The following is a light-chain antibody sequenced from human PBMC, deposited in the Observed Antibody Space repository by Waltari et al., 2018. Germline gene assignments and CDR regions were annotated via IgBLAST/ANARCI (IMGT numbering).Light chain of an antibody. CDR2: DAS. CDR1: HSGNWY. V-gene: IGKV3-11*01. J-gene: IGKJ4*01. CDR3: QQRRNWPLT. Sequence: SVRASHSGNWYLAWYQQRPGQAPRLLIYDASNRATGIPARFSGSGSETDFTLTISSLQPEDSAVYYCQQRRNWPLTFGGGTKVEIK.